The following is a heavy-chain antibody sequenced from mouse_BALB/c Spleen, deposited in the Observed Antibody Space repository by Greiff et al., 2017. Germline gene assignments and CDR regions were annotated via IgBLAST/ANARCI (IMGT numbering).Heavy chain of an antibody. CDR3: ASGSSYKRHAMDY. Sequence: QVQLKESGPGLVAPSQSLSITCTVSGFSLTSYGVHWVRQPPGKGLEWLGVIWAGGSTNYNSALMSRLSISKDNSKSQVFLKMNSLQTDDTAMYYCASGSSYKRHAMDYWGQGTSVTVSS. D-gene: IGHD1-1*01. J-gene: IGHJ4*01. CDR1: GFSLTSYG. V-gene: IGHV2-9*02. CDR2: IWAGGST.